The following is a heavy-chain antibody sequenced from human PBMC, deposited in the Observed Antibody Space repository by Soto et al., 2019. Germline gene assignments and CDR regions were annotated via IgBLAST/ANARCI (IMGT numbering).Heavy chain of an antibody. V-gene: IGHV1-69*13. CDR1: GGTFSSYA. Sequence: ASVKVSCKASGGTFSSYAISWVRQAPGQGLEWMGGIIPIFGTANYAQKFQGRVTITADESTSTAYMELSSLRSEDTAVYYCARDQISDSSGWDDYYYYGMDVWGQGTTVTVS. CDR3: ARDQISDSSGWDDYYYYGMDV. CDR2: IIPIFGTA. D-gene: IGHD6-19*01. J-gene: IGHJ6*02.